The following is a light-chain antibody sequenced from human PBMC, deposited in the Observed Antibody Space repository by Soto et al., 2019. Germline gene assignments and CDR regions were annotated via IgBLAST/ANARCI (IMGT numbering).Light chain of an antibody. Sequence: QSALTQPASVSGSPGQSITISCTGTSTDVGDSNHVSWYQHHPGKAPKLIIYEVSYRPSGVSNRFSGSKSAYTASLTISGPQAEDAADYYCNSQTTSGIRVFGTGTKVTVL. CDR2: EVS. CDR1: STDVGDSNH. J-gene: IGLJ1*01. V-gene: IGLV2-14*01. CDR3: NSQTTSGIRV.